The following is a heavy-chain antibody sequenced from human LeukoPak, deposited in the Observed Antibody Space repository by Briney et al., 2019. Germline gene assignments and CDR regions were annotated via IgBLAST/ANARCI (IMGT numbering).Heavy chain of an antibody. CDR3: ARQGWFGELSPNWFDP. J-gene: IGHJ5*02. D-gene: IGHD3-10*01. Sequence: GESLKISCKGSGYSFTSYRIGWVRQMPGKGLEWMGIIYPGDSDTRYSPSFQGQVTISADKSISTAYLQWSSLKASDTAMYYCARQGWFGELSPNWFDPWGQGTLVTVSS. V-gene: IGHV5-51*01. CDR2: IYPGDSDT. CDR1: GYSFTSYR.